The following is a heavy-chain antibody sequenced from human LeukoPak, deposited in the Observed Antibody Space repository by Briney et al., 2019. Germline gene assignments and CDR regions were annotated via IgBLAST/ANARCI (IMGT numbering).Heavy chain of an antibody. Sequence: SETLSLTCTVSGGSISSYYWNWIRQPPGKGLEWIGYIYNSGSTNNNPSLKSRVTISVDTSKNQFSLKLSSVTAADTALYYCARENGYRYDYWGQGTLVTVSS. CDR2: IYNSGST. D-gene: IGHD5-18*01. J-gene: IGHJ4*02. CDR1: GGSISSYY. CDR3: ARENGYRYDY. V-gene: IGHV4-59*01.